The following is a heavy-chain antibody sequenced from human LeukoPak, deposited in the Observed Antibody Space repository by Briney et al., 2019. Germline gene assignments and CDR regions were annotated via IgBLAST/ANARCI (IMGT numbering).Heavy chain of an antibody. CDR1: GYSISSGYY. J-gene: IGHJ4*02. CDR3: ARDSGTVAGGDY. Sequence: PSETLSLTCAVSGYSISSGYYWGWIRQPPGKGLEWIGSIYHSGSTYYNPSLKSRVTISVDTSKNQFSLKLSSVTAADTAVYYRARDSGTVAGGDYWGQGTLVTVSS. V-gene: IGHV4-38-2*01. D-gene: IGHD6-19*01. CDR2: IYHSGST.